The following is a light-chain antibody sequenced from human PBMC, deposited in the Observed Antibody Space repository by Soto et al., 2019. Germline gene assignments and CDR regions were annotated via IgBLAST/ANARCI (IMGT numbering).Light chain of an antibody. V-gene: IGKV1-9*01. J-gene: IGKJ4*01. CDR3: QQLLTYPLT. Sequence: IQLTQSPSSLSASVGDRVTITCRASQGIRNYLAWYQQKPGKAPNLLIFAASTLHAGVPSRFSGSGSETDFTLPISNLQPDDSATYFCQQLLTYPLTFGGGTRVEI. CDR2: AAS. CDR1: QGIRNY.